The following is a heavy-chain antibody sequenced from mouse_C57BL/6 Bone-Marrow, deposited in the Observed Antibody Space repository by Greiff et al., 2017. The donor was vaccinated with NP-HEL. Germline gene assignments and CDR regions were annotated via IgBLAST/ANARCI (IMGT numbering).Heavy chain of an antibody. J-gene: IGHJ2*01. CDR2: IYPSDSET. CDR1: GYTFTSYW. Sequence: QVQLQQPGAELVRPGSSVKLSCKASGYTFTSYWMDWVKQRPGQGLEWIGNIYPSDSETYYNQKFKDKATLTVDKSSSPAYMQLSSLTSEDSSIYSCSIRGRLYYWGQGTTLTVSS. V-gene: IGHV1-61*01. CDR3: SIRGRLYY. D-gene: IGHD1-1*02.